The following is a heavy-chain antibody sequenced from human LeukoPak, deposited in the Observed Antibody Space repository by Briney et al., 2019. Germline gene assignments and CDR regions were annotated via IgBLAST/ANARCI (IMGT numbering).Heavy chain of an antibody. D-gene: IGHD1-26*01. J-gene: IGHJ4*02. CDR2: VYYSGST. V-gene: IGHV4-59*08. CDR3: ARHSGASPHYFDY. Sequence: SETLPLTCTVSGGSISTYYWSWIRQPPGKELEWIGYVYYSGSTNYNPSLKSRVTMSVATSNNQFSLRLSSVTAADTAIYYCARHSGASPHYFDYWGQGALVTVSS. CDR1: GGSISTYY.